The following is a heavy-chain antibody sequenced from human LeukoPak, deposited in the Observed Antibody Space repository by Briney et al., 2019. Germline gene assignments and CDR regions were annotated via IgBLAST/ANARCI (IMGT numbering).Heavy chain of an antibody. CDR1: GGSFSGYY. CDR3: ARVGARTSTPYYFDY. V-gene: IGHV4-34*01. Sequence: TLSLTCAVYGGSFSGYYWSWIRQPPGKGLEWIGEINHSGSTNYNPSLKSRVTISVDTSKNQFSLKLSSVTAADTAVYYCARVGARTSTPYYFDYWGQGTLVTVSS. J-gene: IGHJ4*02. D-gene: IGHD2/OR15-2a*01. CDR2: INHSGST.